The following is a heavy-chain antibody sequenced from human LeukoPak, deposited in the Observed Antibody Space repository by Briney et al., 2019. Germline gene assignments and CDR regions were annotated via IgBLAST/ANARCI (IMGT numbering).Heavy chain of an antibody. CDR3: AKRYCSGGTCYNAFDI. J-gene: IGHJ3*02. Sequence: GWSLRLSCAASGFTFSSYTMTWLRQAPGRGLEWVSIISGSGTSTYYADSVKGRFTISRDNSKNTLSLQMNNLGAEDTAVYYCAKRYCSGGTCYNAFDIWGQGTMVTVSS. V-gene: IGHV3-23*01. CDR2: ISGSGTST. CDR1: GFTFSSYT. D-gene: IGHD2-15*01.